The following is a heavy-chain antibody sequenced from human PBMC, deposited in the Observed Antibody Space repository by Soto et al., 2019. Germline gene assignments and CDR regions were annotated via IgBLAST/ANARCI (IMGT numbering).Heavy chain of an antibody. CDR3: AREHDILTGYAYFDY. D-gene: IGHD3-9*01. Sequence: GASVKVSCKASGYTFTSYGISWVRQAPGQGLEWMGWISAYNGNTNYAQKLQGRVTMTTDTSTSTAYMELRSLRSDDTAVYYCAREHDILTGYAYFDYWGQGTLVTVSS. V-gene: IGHV1-18*01. CDR1: GYTFTSYG. CDR2: ISAYNGNT. J-gene: IGHJ4*02.